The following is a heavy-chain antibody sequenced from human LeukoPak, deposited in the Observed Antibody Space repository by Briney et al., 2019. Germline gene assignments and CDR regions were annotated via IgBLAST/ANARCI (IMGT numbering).Heavy chain of an antibody. J-gene: IGHJ4*02. CDR1: GYTFTGYY. V-gene: IGHV1-2*02. D-gene: IGHD1-26*01. CDR2: INPNSGGT. Sequence: GASVKVSCKASGYTFTGYYMHWVRQAPGQGLEWMGWINPNSGGTNYAQKFQGRVTMTRDTSTSTAYMELRSLRSDDTAVYYCARDERVGATVHWGQGTLVTVSS. CDR3: ARDERVGATVH.